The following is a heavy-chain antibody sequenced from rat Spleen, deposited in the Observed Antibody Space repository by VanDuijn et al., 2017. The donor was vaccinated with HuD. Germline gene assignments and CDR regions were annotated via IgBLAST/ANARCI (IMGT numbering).Heavy chain of an antibody. CDR2: ISHEGKNT. J-gene: IGHJ3*01. V-gene: IGHV5-22*01. Sequence: EVQLVESGGGLVQPGRSLKLSCAASGFTFSDYYMAWVRQAPKKGLEWVASISHEGKNTYFGDSVKGRFAIYRDDAKSTLYLQMNSLRSEDTATYYFARHRAYWFAYWGQGTLVTVSS. D-gene: IGHD4-1*01. CDR3: ARHRAYWFAY. CDR1: GFTFSDYY.